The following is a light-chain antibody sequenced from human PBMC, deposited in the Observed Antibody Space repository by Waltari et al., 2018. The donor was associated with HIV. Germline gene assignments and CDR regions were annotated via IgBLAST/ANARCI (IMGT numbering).Light chain of an antibody. CDR3: CSYAGIYTYVK. V-gene: IGLV2-11*01. CDR1: SSDVGGYNY. Sequence: QSALTQPRSVSGSPGPSVSISCTGTSSDVGGYNYVSWYQQHPDKAPELMISDVSQRPSGVPDRFSGSKSGNTASLTISGLQAEDEADYYCCSYAGIYTYVKFGGGTKLTVL. J-gene: IGLJ2*01. CDR2: DVS.